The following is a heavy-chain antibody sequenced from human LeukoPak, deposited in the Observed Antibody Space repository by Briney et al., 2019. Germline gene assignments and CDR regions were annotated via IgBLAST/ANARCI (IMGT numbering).Heavy chain of an antibody. CDR3: ARRYDSSGYTIDY. CDR2: IYYSGST. Sequence: PSETLSLTCTVPGGSISSSSYYWGWIRQPPGKGLEWIGSIYYSGSTYYNPSLKSRVTISVDTSKNQFSLKLSSVTAADTAVYYCARRYDSSGYTIDYWGQGTLVTVSS. D-gene: IGHD3-22*01. V-gene: IGHV4-39*01. CDR1: GGSISSSSYY. J-gene: IGHJ4*02.